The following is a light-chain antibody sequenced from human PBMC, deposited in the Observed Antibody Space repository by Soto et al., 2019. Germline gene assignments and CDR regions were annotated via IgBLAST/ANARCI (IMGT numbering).Light chain of an antibody. CDR2: GAS. Sequence: ELVLTQSPATLSLSPGERATLSCRGSQSVSSNYLAWYQQIPGQATRLLIYGASSRATGIPDMFSGSGSGTDFTLTISRLEPEDFAVYYCQQYHNTPITFGQGTRLEIK. J-gene: IGKJ5*01. CDR1: QSVSSNY. CDR3: QQYHNTPIT. V-gene: IGKV3-20*01.